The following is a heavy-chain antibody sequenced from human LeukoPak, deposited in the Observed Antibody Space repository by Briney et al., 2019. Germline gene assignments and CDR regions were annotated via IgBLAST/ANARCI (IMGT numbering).Heavy chain of an antibody. J-gene: IGHJ4*02. D-gene: IGHD3-10*01. CDR1: GFTFDDYG. V-gene: IGHV3-20*04. CDR2: INWNGGST. CDR3: ARGIKLGEFHPGYYFDY. Sequence: PGGSLRLSCAASGFTFDDYGMSWVRQAPGKGLEWVSGINWNGGSTGYADSVKGRFTISRDNAKNSLYLQMNSLRAEDTALYYCARGIKLGEFHPGYYFDYWGQGTLVTVSS.